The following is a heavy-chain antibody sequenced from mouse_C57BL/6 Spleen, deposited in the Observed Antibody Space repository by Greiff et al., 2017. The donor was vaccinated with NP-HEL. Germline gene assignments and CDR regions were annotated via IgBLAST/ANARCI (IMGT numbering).Heavy chain of an antibody. CDR1: GFTFSSYA. CDR3: ARVNWDVGYFDY. D-gene: IGHD4-1*01. J-gene: IGHJ2*01. V-gene: IGHV5-4*03. Sequence: EVKLVESGGGLVKPGGSLKLSCAASGFTFSSYAMSWVRQTPEKRLEWVATISDGGSYTYYPDNVKGRFTISRDNAKNNLYLQMSHLKSEDTAMYYCARVNWDVGYFDYWGQGTTLTVSS. CDR2: ISDGGSYT.